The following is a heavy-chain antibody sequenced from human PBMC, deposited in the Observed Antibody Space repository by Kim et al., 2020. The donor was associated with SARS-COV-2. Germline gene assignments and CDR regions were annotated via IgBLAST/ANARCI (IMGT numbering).Heavy chain of an antibody. D-gene: IGHD3-9*01. CDR2: ISSSSSYI. V-gene: IGHV3-21*01. J-gene: IGHJ4*02. Sequence: GGSLRLSCAASGFTFSSYSMNWVRQAPGKGLEWVSSISSSSSYIYYADSVKGRFTISRDNAKNSLYLQMNSLRAEDTAVYYCARFSRDVVYFRYFDWLSQPPICDYWGQGTLVTVSS. CDR1: GFTFSSYS. CDR3: ARFSRDVVYFRYFDWLSQPPICDY.